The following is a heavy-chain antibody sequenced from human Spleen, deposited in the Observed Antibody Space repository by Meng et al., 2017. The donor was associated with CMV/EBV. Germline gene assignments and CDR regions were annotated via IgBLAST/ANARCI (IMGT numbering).Heavy chain of an antibody. D-gene: IGHD3-3*01. J-gene: IGHJ4*02. CDR1: GYTFDDYA. CDR2: INRNGGTT. CDR3: AKDLESSAL. Sequence: GESLKISCAASGYTFDDYAMSWVRQGPGKGLEWVAGINRNGGTTSYADSVTGRFTIFRDNAKHSLYLQMSSLRAEDTAVYYCAKDLESSALWGQGTLVTVSS. V-gene: IGHV3-20*04.